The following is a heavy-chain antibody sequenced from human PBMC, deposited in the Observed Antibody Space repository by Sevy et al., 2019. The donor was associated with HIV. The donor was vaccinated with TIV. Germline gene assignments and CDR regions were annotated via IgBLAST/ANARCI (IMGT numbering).Heavy chain of an antibody. Sequence: GGSLRLSCAASGFTFSSYWMSWVRQAPGKGLEWVANIKQDGSEKYYVDSVKGRFTISRDNANNSLYLQMNSLRAEDTAVYYCARARTPPSDYVWGSYRHQPHDYWYFDLWGRGTLVTVSS. D-gene: IGHD3-16*02. V-gene: IGHV3-7*03. J-gene: IGHJ2*01. CDR1: GFTFSSYW. CDR3: ARARTPPSDYVWGSYRHQPHDYWYFDL. CDR2: IKQDGSEK.